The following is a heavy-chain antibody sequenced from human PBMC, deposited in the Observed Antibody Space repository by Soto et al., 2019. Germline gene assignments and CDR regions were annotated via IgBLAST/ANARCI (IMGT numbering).Heavy chain of an antibody. CDR1: GFTFSNYA. J-gene: IGHJ4*02. D-gene: IGHD6-19*01. Sequence: EVHLLDSGGGLVQPGGSLRLSCASSGFTFSNYAMSWVRQAPGKGLEWLSAISGDGAHTYYADSVKGRFTISRDNSKNTLDLQMNSLRADDTAIYYCAKRIKYSSGWYADSWGQGTLVTVSS. CDR2: ISGDGAHT. V-gene: IGHV3-23*01. CDR3: AKRIKYSSGWYADS.